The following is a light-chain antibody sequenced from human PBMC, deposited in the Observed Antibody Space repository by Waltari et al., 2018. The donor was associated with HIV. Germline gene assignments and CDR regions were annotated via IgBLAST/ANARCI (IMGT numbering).Light chain of an antibody. J-gene: IGLJ2*01. V-gene: IGLV1-47*01. CDR2: RNN. CDR3: AAWDDSLSGHVV. CDR1: SSNIGSNY. Sequence: QSVLTQPPSASGTPGQRVTISCSGRSSNIGSNYVYWYQQLPRTAPKRLIYRNNQRPSGVPDRFSGSKSGTSASLAISGLRSEDEADYYCAAWDDSLSGHVVFGGGTKLTVL.